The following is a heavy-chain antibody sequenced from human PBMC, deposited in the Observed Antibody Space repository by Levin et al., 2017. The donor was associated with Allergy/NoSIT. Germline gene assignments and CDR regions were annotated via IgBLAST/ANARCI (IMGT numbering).Heavy chain of an antibody. CDR2: ISSSGNT. Sequence: NPSETLSLTCTVSGGSIDSYTWSWIRQPAAKGLEWIGRISSSGNTNYNPSLNSRVTMSVDTSRNQFSLTLTSVTAADTAVYFCARYYGDYGVGLDPWGQGTRVTVSS. J-gene: IGHJ5*02. CDR3: ARYYGDYGVGLDP. D-gene: IGHD4-17*01. V-gene: IGHV4-4*07. CDR1: GGSIDSYT.